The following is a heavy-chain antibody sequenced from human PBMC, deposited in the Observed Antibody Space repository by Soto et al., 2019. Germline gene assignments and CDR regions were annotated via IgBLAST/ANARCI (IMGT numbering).Heavy chain of an antibody. D-gene: IGHD7-27*01. Sequence: QVQLVESGGGVVQPGRSLRLSCAASGFTFSTYGMHWVRQAPGKGLEWVAVVPYDGRNKYYADSVKGRFTISRDNSKNTRYLQMSSLRTEDTAVYYCAKQGALGSSYFDYWGQGTLVTVSS. CDR2: VPYDGRNK. J-gene: IGHJ4*02. V-gene: IGHV3-30*18. CDR3: AKQGALGSSYFDY. CDR1: GFTFSTYG.